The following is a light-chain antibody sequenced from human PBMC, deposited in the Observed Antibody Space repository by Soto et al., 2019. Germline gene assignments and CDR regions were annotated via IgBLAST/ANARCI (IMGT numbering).Light chain of an antibody. V-gene: IGLV2-23*03. CDR3: CSYAGSSTFVV. CDR1: SSDVGSYNL. CDR2: EGS. Sequence: QTVVTQPASVSGSPGQSINISCTGTSSDVGSYNLVSWYQQHPGKAPKLMIYEGSKRPSGVSNRFSGSKSGNTASLTISGLQAEDEADYYCCSYAGSSTFVVFGGGTQLTV. J-gene: IGLJ2*01.